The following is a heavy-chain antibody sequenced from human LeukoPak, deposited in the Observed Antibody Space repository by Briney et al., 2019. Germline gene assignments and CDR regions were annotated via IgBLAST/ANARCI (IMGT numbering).Heavy chain of an antibody. J-gene: IGHJ4*02. CDR1: VGPIRSYH. D-gene: IGHD3-10*01. CDR2: NYTSGST. CDR3: ARMVLLGWNTMVRGVMEDY. Sequence: SHTLSLICTVCVGPIRSYHWSWMPQPAARALEWIVRNYTSGSTNYNPSLKSRVTMSVDTSKNQFSLKLSSVTAADTAVYYCARMVLLGWNTMVRGVMEDYWGQGTLVTVSS. V-gene: IGHV4-4*07.